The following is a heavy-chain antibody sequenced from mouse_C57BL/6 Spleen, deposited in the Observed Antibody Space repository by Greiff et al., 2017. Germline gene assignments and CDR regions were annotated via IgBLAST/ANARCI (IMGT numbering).Heavy chain of an antibody. CDR2: IDPSDSYT. V-gene: IGHV1-69*01. J-gene: IGHJ3*01. CDR1: GYTFTSYW. CDR3: ARGGTHGSAFAY. D-gene: IGHD1-2*01. Sequence: QVQLQQPGAELVMPGASVKLSCKASGYTFTSYWMHWVKQRPGQGLEWIGEIDPSDSYTNYNQKFKGKSTLTVDKSSSTAYMQLSSLTSEDSAVYYCARGGTHGSAFAYWGQGTLVTVSA.